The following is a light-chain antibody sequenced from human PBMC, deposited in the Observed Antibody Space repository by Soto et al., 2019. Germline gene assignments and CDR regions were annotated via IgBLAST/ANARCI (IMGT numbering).Light chain of an antibody. J-gene: IGLJ3*02. V-gene: IGLV2-23*01. CDR1: SSDVGSHNL. CDR2: EDS. CDR3: CSYASGSTWV. Sequence: QSALTQTASVSGSPGQSINISCTGTSSDVGSHNLVSWYQQHPGKAPKIIISEDSKRPSGISNRFSGSKSGNTASLTISGLQAEYEADYYCCSYASGSTWVFGGGTKLTVL.